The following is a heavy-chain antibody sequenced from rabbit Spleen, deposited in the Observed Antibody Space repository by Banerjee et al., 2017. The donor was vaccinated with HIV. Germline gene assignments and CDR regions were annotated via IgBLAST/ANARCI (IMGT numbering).Heavy chain of an antibody. Sequence: QLVESGGGLVQPGGSLKLSCKASGFDFSSYGVSWVRQAPGKGLEWIGNIDPIFHFIPYARGVPARFTIPRHNAQNTLYLQLNSLTAADTATYFCVREVAAKFSLWGQGTLVTVS. V-gene: IGHV1S7*01. CDR2: IDPIFHFI. CDR3: VREVAAKFSL. J-gene: IGHJ4*01. D-gene: IGHD4-1*01. CDR1: GFDFSSYG.